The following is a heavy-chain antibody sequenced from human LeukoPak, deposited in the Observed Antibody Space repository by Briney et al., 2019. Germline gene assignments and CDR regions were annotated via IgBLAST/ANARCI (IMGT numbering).Heavy chain of an antibody. CDR1: AGSISSYY. J-gene: IGHJ4*02. D-gene: IGHD3-22*01. CDR2: IYYSGST. CDR3: ARLWYYYDSSGYYGEFDY. Sequence: SETLSLTCTVSAGSISSYYWSWIRQPPGKGLEWIGYIYYSGSTNYNPSLKSRVTISVDTSKNQFSLKLSSVTAADTAVYYCARLWYYYDSSGYYGEFDYWGQGTLVTVSS. V-gene: IGHV4-59*01.